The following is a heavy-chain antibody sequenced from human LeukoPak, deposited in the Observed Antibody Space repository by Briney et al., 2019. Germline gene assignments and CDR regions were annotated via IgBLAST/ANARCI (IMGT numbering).Heavy chain of an antibody. CDR3: AREQQGRRAAFDY. D-gene: IGHD1-1*01. CDR1: GFTFRSSG. CDR2: IWYDGNEI. V-gene: IGHV3-30*02. Sequence: GGSLRLSCAASGFTFRSSGMHWVRQTPGKVLEWVAFIWYDGNEIYYADSVKGRFTISRDNSRNTLYLQMNSLRTEDTAVYYCAREQQGRRAAFDYWGQGTPVTVSS. J-gene: IGHJ4*02.